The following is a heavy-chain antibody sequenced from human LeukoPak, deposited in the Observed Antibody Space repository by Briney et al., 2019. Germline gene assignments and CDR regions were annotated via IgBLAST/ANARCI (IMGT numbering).Heavy chain of an antibody. CDR1: GFTFTRYA. CDR3: AKDMAYYYDSSAAYFDY. J-gene: IGHJ4*02. D-gene: IGHD3-22*01. CDR2: ISGSGDAT. V-gene: IGHV3-23*01. Sequence: GGSLRLSCAASGFTFTRYAMSWVRQAPGKGLQWVSTISGSGDATYYPDSVKGRFTISRDNSKNTLYLQMNSLRAEDTAVYYCAKDMAYYYDSSAAYFDYWGQGTLVTVSS.